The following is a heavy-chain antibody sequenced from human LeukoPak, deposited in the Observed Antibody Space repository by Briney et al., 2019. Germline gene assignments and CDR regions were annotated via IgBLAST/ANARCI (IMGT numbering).Heavy chain of an antibody. CDR2: ISSNGGST. CDR3: ASHKQQLGYDY. D-gene: IGHD6-13*01. V-gene: IGHV3-64*01. CDR1: GFTFSSYA. J-gene: IGHJ4*02. Sequence: GGSLRLSCAASGFTFSSYAMHWVRQAPGKGLEYVSAISSNGGSTYYANSVKGRFTISRDNSKNTLYLQMGSLRAEDMAVYYCASHKQQLGYDYWGQGTLVTVSS.